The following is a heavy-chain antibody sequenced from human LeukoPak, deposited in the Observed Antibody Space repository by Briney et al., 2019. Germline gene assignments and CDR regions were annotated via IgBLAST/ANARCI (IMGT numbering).Heavy chain of an antibody. J-gene: IGHJ5*02. CDR2: IIPIFGTA. D-gene: IGHD6-13*01. CDR3: ARDSSSSWGFFDP. Sequence: SVKVSCKASGYTFTSYYMHWVRQAPGQGLEWMGGIIPIFGTANYAQKFQGRVTITADESTSTAYMELSSLGSEDTAVYYCARDSSSSWGFFDPWGQGTLVTVSS. V-gene: IGHV1-69*13. CDR1: GYTFTSYY.